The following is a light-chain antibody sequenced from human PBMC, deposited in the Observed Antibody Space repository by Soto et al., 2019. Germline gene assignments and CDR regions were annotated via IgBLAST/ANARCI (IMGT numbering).Light chain of an antibody. CDR3: QQSHSTEYS. CDR1: QSISAY. Sequence: IQLTQSPSSLSASVGDSVTITCRTSQSISAYLNWYRQKPGQAPELLIYATSKFHSGVPSRFSGSGSVTEFSLTINSLQPEDLGTYYCQQSHSTEYSFGQGTRLEIK. CDR2: ATS. V-gene: IGKV1-39*01. J-gene: IGKJ2*01.